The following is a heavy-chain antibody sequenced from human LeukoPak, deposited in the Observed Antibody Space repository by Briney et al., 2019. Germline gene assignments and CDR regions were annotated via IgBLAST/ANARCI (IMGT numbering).Heavy chain of an antibody. CDR1: GGSISSGSYY. J-gene: IGHJ6*03. D-gene: IGHD1-26*01. CDR3: ARQEASGSYYYYYYMDV. CDR2: IYYSGST. V-gene: IGHV4-39*01. Sequence: SQTLSLTCTVSGGSISSGSYYWSWIRQPAGKGLEWIGSIYYSGSTYYNPSLKSRVTISVDTSKNQFSLKLSSVTAADTAVYYCARQEASGSYYYYYYMDVWGKGTTVTVSS.